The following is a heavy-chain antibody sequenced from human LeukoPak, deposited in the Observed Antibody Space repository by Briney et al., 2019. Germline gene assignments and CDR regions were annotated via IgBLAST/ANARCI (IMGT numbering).Heavy chain of an antibody. V-gene: IGHV3-23*01. D-gene: IGHD2/OR15-2a*01. Sequence: GGSLRLSCVASGFTFKTYTMSWVRQAPGKGLDWVSTVTGSGGSTYYADSVKGRFTISRDNSKNTLYLQMDSLRAGDTAVYYCAREFYGYFDYWGQGTLVTVSS. CDR1: GFTFKTYT. J-gene: IGHJ4*02. CDR2: VTGSGGST. CDR3: AREFYGYFDY.